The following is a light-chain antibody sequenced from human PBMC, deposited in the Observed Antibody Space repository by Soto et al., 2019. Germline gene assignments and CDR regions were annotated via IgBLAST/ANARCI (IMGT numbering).Light chain of an antibody. J-gene: IGKJ3*01. V-gene: IGKV3-11*01. CDR2: DAS. CDR3: QHRSNWLGT. CDR1: QSVGGF. Sequence: EIVLTQSPATLSLSPGERATLSCRASQSVGGFLAWYQQRSGQTPRLLIYDASKRAPGITARFSGSGSGTDFTLTISSLEPEDFADYYCQHRSNWLGTFGPGTKVDIK.